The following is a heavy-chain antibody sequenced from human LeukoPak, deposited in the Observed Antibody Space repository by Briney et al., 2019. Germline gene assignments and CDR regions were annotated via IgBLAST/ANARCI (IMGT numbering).Heavy chain of an antibody. J-gene: IGHJ5*02. D-gene: IGHD4-17*01. Sequence: GASVKVTCKTSGCTFNNSAISWVRQAPGQGLEWLGGIMPLFGTAGYAQKFQGRVTITKDESTRTVYLGLTSLTSDDTAVYYCARDVHGDYGSGWFDPWGQGTLVSVSS. CDR3: ARDVHGDYGSGWFDP. V-gene: IGHV1-69*05. CDR2: IMPLFGTA. CDR1: GCTFNNSA.